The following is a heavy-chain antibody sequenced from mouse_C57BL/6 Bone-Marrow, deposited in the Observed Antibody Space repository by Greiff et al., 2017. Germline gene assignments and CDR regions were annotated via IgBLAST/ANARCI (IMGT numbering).Heavy chain of an antibody. V-gene: IGHV1-69*01. Sequence: QVQLQQPGAELVMPGASVKLSCKASGYTFTSYWMHWVKQRPGQGLEWIGEIDPSDSDTNYNQKFKGKSTLTVDKSSSTAYMQLSSLTSEDSAVYYCARIYPDYWGQGTTLTVSS. J-gene: IGHJ2*01. CDR2: IDPSDSDT. CDR1: GYTFTSYW. CDR3: ARIYPDY.